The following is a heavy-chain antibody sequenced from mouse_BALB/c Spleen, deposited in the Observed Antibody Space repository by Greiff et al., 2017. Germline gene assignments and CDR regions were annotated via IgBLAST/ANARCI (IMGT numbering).Heavy chain of an antibody. CDR2: ISSGGGST. CDR1: GFAFSSYD. V-gene: IGHV5-12-1*01. Sequence: EVQLVESGGGLVKPGGSLKLSCAASGFAFSSYDMSWVRQTPEKRLEWVAYISSGGGSTYYPDTVKGRFTISRDNAKNTLYLQKSSLKSEDTAMYYCARVLLYAMDDWGQGTSVTVSS. CDR3: ARVLLYAMDD. D-gene: IGHD1-1*01. J-gene: IGHJ4*01.